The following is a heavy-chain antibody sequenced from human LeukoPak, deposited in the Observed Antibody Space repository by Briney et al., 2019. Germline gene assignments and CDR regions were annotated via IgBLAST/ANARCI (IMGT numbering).Heavy chain of an antibody. J-gene: IGHJ5*01. CDR2: ISPNSGGI. Sequence: ASVKVSCKASGYTFATYYMHWVRQAPGQGLEWGGWISPNSGGINYAQKFQGRVTMTRDTSISTAYMELSRLRSDDTAVYYCARPGYCGGGSCSDWFDSWGQGTLVTVSS. V-gene: IGHV1-2*02. D-gene: IGHD2-15*01. CDR1: GYTFATYY. CDR3: ARPGYCGGGSCSDWFDS.